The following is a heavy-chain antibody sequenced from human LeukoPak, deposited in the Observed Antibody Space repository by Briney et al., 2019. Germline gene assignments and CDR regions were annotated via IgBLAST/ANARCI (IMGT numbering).Heavy chain of an antibody. CDR3: ARGTACDS. CDR2: IYYTGST. J-gene: IGHJ4*02. Sequence: SETLSLTCTVSGGSVINGGHYWTWIRQPPGKGLEWIGYIYYTGSTNYNPSLKSRVTMSVDTSKNQFSLKLISVTAADTAVYYCARGTACDSWGQGTLVTVSS. V-gene: IGHV4-61*08. CDR1: GGSVINGGHY.